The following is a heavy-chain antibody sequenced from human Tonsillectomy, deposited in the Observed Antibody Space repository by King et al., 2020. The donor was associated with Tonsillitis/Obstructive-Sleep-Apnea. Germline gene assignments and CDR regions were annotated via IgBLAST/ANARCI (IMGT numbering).Heavy chain of an antibody. CDR3: AIFEYNSSTGWFDP. V-gene: IGHV1-18*01. CDR2: ISPYNGNT. CDR1: GYTFTSYG. D-gene: IGHD6-6*01. Sequence: VQLVESGAEVKKPGASVKVSCKASGYTFTSYGINWGRQAPGQGPEWMGWISPYNGNTNYAYNGNTKYAQKFQGRVTMTTGISTSTAYMEMRSLRSDDPAVYYCAIFEYNSSTGWFDPWGQGTLVTVSS. J-gene: IGHJ5*02.